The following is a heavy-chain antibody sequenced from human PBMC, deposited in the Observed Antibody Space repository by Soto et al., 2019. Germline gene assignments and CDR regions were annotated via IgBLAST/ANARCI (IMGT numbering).Heavy chain of an antibody. V-gene: IGHV4-59*01. CDR2: IYYSGST. D-gene: IGHD1-26*01. Sequence: SETLSLTCTVSGGSISSYYWSWIRQPPGKGLEWIGYIYYSGSTNYNPSLKSRVTISVDTSKNQFSLKLSSVTAADTAVYYCARAVVGATTGEDYWGQGTLVTVSS. J-gene: IGHJ4*02. CDR1: GGSISSYY. CDR3: ARAVVGATTGEDY.